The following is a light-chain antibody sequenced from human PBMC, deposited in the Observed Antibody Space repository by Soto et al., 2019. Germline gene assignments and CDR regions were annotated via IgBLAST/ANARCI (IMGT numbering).Light chain of an antibody. CDR3: QQYNNWPPMST. CDR2: DAS. J-gene: IGKJ2*01. CDR1: QSLNTY. V-gene: IGKV3-11*01. Sequence: EIVLTQSPATLSLSPGERATLSCRASQSLNTYLAWYQQKPGQAPRLLIYDASNRATGIPARFSGGGSGTDFTLTISSLEPEDFAVYYCQQYNNWPPMSTFGQGTKLEMK.